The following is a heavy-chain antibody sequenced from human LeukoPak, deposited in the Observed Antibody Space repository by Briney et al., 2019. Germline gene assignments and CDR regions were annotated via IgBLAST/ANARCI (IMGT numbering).Heavy chain of an antibody. J-gene: IGHJ4*02. Sequence: ASVKVSCKASGYSFSSYGISWVRQAPGQGLGWMTWISGNNGNRDFAKNLQGRVTMTTDTSTTTVYIELRSLQSADTAVYFCARGGRDSSSWFFDYWGQGTLVTVSS. CDR3: ARGGRDSSSWFFDY. CDR1: GYSFSSYG. V-gene: IGHV1-18*01. CDR2: ISGNNGNR. D-gene: IGHD6-13*01.